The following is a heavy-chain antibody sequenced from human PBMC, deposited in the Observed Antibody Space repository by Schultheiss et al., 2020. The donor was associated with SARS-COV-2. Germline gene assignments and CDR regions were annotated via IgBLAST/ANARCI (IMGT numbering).Heavy chain of an antibody. CDR3: GVSSSWYANYYYGMDV. V-gene: IGHV1-2*02. CDR2: INPNSGNT. D-gene: IGHD6-13*01. Sequence: ASVKVSCKASGYTFTGYYMHWVRQAPGQGLEWMGWINPNSGNTGYAQKFQGRVTMTTDTSTSTAYMELRSLRSDDTAVYYCGVSSSWYANYYYGMDVWGQGTTVTVSS. J-gene: IGHJ6*02. CDR1: GYTFTGYY.